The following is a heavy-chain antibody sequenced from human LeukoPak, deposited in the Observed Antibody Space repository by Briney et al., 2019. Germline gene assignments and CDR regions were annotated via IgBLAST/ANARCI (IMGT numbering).Heavy chain of an antibody. Sequence: PGGSLRLSCGASGFTFSSSAMHWVRQGPGKGLEWAAYIAHHGNNKYYADSVKGRFTISGDNSKGSLYLQMNSLRADDTAVYYCAKDGSWSCTDWGQGTLVRVSS. V-gene: IGHV3-30*02. CDR1: GFTFSSSA. CDR3: AKDGSWSCTD. CDR2: IAHHGNNK. J-gene: IGHJ4*02. D-gene: IGHD2-8*02.